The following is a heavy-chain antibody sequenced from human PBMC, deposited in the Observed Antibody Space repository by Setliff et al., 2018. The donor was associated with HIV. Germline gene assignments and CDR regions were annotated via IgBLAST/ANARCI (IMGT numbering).Heavy chain of an antibody. CDR2: IVGGASST. J-gene: IGHJ4*02. D-gene: IGHD6-19*01. Sequence: GSLRLSCAASGFTFRIYSMNWVRQAPGKGLEWVSAIVGGASSTVYADSVKGRFTISRDNSKNTLYLQMNSLRPEDTAIYYCAKLAPSYSSGKDDFWGQGTLVTVSS. V-gene: IGHV3-23*01. CDR3: AKLAPSYSSGKDDF. CDR1: GFTFRIYS.